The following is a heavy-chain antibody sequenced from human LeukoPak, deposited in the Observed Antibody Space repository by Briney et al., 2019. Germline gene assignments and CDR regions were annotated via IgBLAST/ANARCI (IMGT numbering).Heavy chain of an antibody. J-gene: IGHJ1*01. CDR3: AIESSMGYFQH. CDR1: GGSISSYY. V-gene: IGHV4-59*06. CDR2: IYYSGST. Sequence: PSETLSLTCTVSGGSISSYYWSWIRQPPGKGLEWIGYIYYSGSTYYNPSLKSRVTISVDTSKNQFSLKLSSVTAADTAVYYCAIESSMGYFQHWGQGTLVTVFS. D-gene: IGHD3-22*01.